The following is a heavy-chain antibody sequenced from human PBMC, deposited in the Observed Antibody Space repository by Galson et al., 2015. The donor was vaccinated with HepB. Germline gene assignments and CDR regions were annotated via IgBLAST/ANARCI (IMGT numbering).Heavy chain of an antibody. D-gene: IGHD2-21*01. CDR3: AKDYSRRWNYMDV. Sequence: SLRLSCAVSGFTFDDYAMHWVRQPPGKGLEWVSGISWNSGSIGYADSVKGRFTISRDNAKNSLYLQMNSLRPEDTALYYCAKDYSRRWNYMDVWGKGTTVTVSS. J-gene: IGHJ6*03. CDR1: GFTFDDYA. V-gene: IGHV3-9*01. CDR2: ISWNSGSI.